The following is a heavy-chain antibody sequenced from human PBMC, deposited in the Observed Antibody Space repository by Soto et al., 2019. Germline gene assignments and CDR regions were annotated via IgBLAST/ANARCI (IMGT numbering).Heavy chain of an antibody. V-gene: IGHV1-8*01. D-gene: IGHD2-15*01. CDR2: MNPNSGNT. J-gene: IGHJ6*02. CDR3: ARAKCSGGSCYFNYYYGMDV. Sequence: GASVKVSCKVSGYTFTSYDINWVRQATGQGLEWMGWMNPNSGNTGYAQKFQGRVTMTRNTSISTAYMELSSLRSEDTAVYYCARAKCSGGSCYFNYYYGMDVWGQGTTVTVSS. CDR1: GYTFTSYD.